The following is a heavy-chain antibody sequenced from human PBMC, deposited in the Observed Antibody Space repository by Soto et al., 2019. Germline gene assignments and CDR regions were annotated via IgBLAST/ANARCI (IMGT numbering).Heavy chain of an antibody. D-gene: IGHD6-13*01. J-gene: IGHJ6*02. CDR2: ISGSGGST. V-gene: IGHV3-23*01. CDR1: GFTFSSYA. CDR3: AKVGYSSSSFGMDV. Sequence: EVQLLESGGGLVQPGGSLRLSCAAYGFTFSSYAMSWVRQAPGKGLEWVSAISGSGGSTYYADSVKGRFTISRDNSKNTLYLQMNSLRAEDTAVYYCAKVGYSSSSFGMDVWGQGTTVTVSS.